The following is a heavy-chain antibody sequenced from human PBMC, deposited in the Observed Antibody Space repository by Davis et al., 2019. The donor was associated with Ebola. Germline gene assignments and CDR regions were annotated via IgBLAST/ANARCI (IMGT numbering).Heavy chain of an antibody. D-gene: IGHD2-2*01. Sequence: GESLKISCAASGFTFSSYGMHWVRQAPGKGLEWVAVIWYDGSNKYYADSVKGRFTISRDNSKNTLYLQMNSLRAEDTAVYYCARDHAYCSSTRCHYGMDVWGQGTTVTVSS. V-gene: IGHV3-33*08. CDR2: IWYDGSNK. CDR3: ARDHAYCSSTRCHYGMDV. CDR1: GFTFSSYG. J-gene: IGHJ6*02.